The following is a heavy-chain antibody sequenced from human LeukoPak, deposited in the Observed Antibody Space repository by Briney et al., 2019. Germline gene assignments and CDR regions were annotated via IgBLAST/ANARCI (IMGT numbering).Heavy chain of an antibody. J-gene: IGHJ6*02. CDR1: GFTFSTYG. CDR2: IWYDETNE. V-gene: IGHV3-33*01. CDR3: ARDYGSGRGVEISYYHYGMDV. Sequence: GGSLRLSCAASGFTFSTYGMHWVRQAPGKGLEWVAVIWYDETNEYYADSVKGRFTISRDNSKNTLYLQMNSLRAEDTALYFCARDYGSGRGVEISYYHYGMDVWGQGTTVNVSS. D-gene: IGHD3-10*01.